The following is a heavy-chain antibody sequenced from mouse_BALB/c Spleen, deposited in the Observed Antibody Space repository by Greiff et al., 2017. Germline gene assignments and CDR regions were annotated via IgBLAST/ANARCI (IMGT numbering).Heavy chain of an antibody. D-gene: IGHD1-1*01. CDR2: IWAGGST. CDR1: GFSLTSYG. J-gene: IGHJ2*01. CDR3: ARAPYYYGSSYFFDY. V-gene: IGHV2-9*02. Sequence: VQRVESGPGLVAPSQSLSITCTVSGFSLTSYGVHWVRQPPGKGLEWLGVIWAGGSTNYNSALMSRLSISKDNSKSQVFLKMNSLQTDDTAMYYCARAPYYYGSSYFFDYRGQGTTLTVSS.